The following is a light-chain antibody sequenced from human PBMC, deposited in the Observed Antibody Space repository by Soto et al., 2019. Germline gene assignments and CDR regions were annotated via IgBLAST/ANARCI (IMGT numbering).Light chain of an antibody. V-gene: IGLV1-40*01. CDR2: GSS. CDR3: QSYNNGLSASV. J-gene: IGLJ2*01. Sequence: QLVLTQPPSVSGAPGQRVTISCTGSSSNIGAGHVVHWYQQFPGRAPNLLIYGSSNRPSGVPDRFSGSKSGTSASLAITGLQAEDEVDYYCQSYNNGLSASVFGGGTNVTVL. CDR1: SSNIGAGHV.